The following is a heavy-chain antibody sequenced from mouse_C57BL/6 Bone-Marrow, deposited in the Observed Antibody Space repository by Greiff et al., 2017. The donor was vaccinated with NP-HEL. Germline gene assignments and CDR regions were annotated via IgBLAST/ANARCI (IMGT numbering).Heavy chain of an antibody. V-gene: IGHV7-3*01. CDR3: ARSIYYDYADDPVYAMDY. J-gene: IGHJ4*01. Sequence: DVQLVESGGGLVQPGGSLSLSCAASGFTFTDYYMSWVRQPPGKALEWLGFIRNKANGYTTEYSASVKGRFTISRDNSQSILYLQMNALRAEDSATYYCARSIYYDYADDPVYAMDYGGQGTSVTVSS. D-gene: IGHD2-4*01. CDR1: GFTFTDYY. CDR2: IRNKANGYTT.